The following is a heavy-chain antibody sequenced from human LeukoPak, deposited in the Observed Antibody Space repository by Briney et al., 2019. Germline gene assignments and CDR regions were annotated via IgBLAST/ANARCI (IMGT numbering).Heavy chain of an antibody. CDR1: GFTFDDYA. J-gene: IGHJ6*02. V-gene: IGHV3-9*01. Sequence: GGSLRLSCAASGFTFDDYAMHWVRQAPGKGLEWVSGISWNSGSIGYADSVKGRSTISRDNAKNSLYLQMNSLRAEDTALYYCATTVTQYHYYGMDVWGQGTTVTVSS. D-gene: IGHD4-11*01. CDR2: ISWNSGSI. CDR3: ATTVTQYHYYGMDV.